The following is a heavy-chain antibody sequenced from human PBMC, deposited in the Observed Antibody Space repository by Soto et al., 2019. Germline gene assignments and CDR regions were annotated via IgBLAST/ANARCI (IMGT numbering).Heavy chain of an antibody. CDR2: IYYSGST. D-gene: IGHD3-9*01. V-gene: IGHV4-59*01. CDR3: ARAELGSTIGYYYYYMDV. Sequence: PSETLSLTCTVSGGSISSYYWSWIRQPPGKGLEWIGYIYYSGSTNYNPSLKSRVTISVDTSKNQFSLKLSSVTAADTAVYYCARAELGSTIGYYYYYMDVWGKGTTVTVSS. CDR1: GGSISSYY. J-gene: IGHJ6*03.